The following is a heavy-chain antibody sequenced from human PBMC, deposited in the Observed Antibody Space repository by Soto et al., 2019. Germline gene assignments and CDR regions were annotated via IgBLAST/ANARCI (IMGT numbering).Heavy chain of an antibody. Sequence: QVQLQESGPGLVKPSQTLSLTCSVSGESISSGGYYWSWIRHHPGKGLEWIGYIYDSESAYYNPSLKSRVXXXMXSSKNHCAMRLSSVTAADTAVYYCARASSSSSAADYWGQGTLATVSS. CDR3: ARASSSSSAADY. J-gene: IGHJ4*02. CDR1: GESISSGGYY. CDR2: IYDSESA. D-gene: IGHD6-6*01. V-gene: IGHV4-31*03.